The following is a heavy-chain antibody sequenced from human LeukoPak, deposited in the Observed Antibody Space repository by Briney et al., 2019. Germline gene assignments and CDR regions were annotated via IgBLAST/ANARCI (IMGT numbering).Heavy chain of an antibody. CDR1: GGTFSSYA. CDR3: ARAHSVVVPAALDY. D-gene: IGHD2-2*01. V-gene: IGHV1-69*13. CDR2: IIPIFGTA. J-gene: IGHJ4*02. Sequence: GASVKVSCKASGGTFSSYAISWVRQAPGQGLEWMGGIIPIFGTANYAQKFQGRVTITADESTSTAYMELSSLRSEDTAVYYCARAHSVVVPAALDYWGQGTLVTVSS.